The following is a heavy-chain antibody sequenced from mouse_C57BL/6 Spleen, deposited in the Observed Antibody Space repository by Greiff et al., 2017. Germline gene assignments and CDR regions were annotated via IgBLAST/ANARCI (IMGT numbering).Heavy chain of an antibody. D-gene: IGHD2-3*01. V-gene: IGHV3-6*01. Sequence: EVKLQESGPGLVKPSQSLSLTCSVTGYSITSGYYWNWIRQFPGNKLEWMGYISYDGSNNYNPSLKNRISITRDTSKNQFFLKLNSVTTEDTATYYCARGGADGYYDYWGQGTTLTVSS. CDR3: ARGGADGYYDY. CDR1: GYSITSGYY. CDR2: ISYDGSN. J-gene: IGHJ2*01.